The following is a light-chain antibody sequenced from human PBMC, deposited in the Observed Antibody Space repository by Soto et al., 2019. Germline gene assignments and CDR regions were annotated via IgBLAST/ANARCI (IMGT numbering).Light chain of an antibody. J-gene: IGKJ4*01. V-gene: IGKV1-5*01. CDR1: QSIRSW. CDR3: QQYESYSPLT. CDR2: DAY. Sequence: DIQMTQSPSILSASLGDRVTITCRASQSIRSWLAWYQQKPGKAPKLLISDAYSLESGVPSRFSGRRSGTEFTLTIAGLQPEDFATYYCQQYESYSPLTFGGGTKVDIK.